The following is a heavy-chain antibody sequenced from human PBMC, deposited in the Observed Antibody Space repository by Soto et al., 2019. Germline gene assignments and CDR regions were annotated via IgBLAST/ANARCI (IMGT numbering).Heavy chain of an antibody. V-gene: IGHV4-30-2*01. J-gene: IGHJ5*02. CDR2: SYHSGIN. Sequence: QLQLQESGSGLVKPSQTLSLTCAVSGGSISSGGYSLSWIRQPPGKGLEWIGYSYHSGINYYNPSLKSRVTISVDRTKNQFSLKLSSVNDADTAVYYCARVPDRWGQGTLVTVSS. CDR3: ARVPDR. CDR1: GGSISSGGYS.